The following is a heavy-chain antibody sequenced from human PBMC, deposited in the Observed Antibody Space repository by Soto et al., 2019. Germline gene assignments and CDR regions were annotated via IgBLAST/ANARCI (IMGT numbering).Heavy chain of an antibody. V-gene: IGHV2-5*02. CDR3: AHGHYYDSSGYYSSYWYFDL. J-gene: IGHJ2*01. Sequence: QITLKESGPTLVKPTQTLTLTCTFYGFSLSTRGVGVGWIRQPPGKALEWLARIYWDDDKRYSPSLKSRLTITKDTSKHQVVLTMTNMDPVDTATYYCAHGHYYDSSGYYSSYWYFDLWGRGTLVTVSS. D-gene: IGHD3-22*01. CDR2: IYWDDDK. CDR1: GFSLSTRGVG.